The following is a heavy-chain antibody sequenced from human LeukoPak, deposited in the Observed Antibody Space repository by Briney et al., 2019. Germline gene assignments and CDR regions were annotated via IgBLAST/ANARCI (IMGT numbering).Heavy chain of an antibody. CDR3: ARVGYYESSGYYEY. CDR1: GYTLTDYY. Sequence: ASVKVSCKASGYTLTDYYMHWVRQAPGQGLEWMGRINPNSGGTNYAQKFQGRVTMTRDTSISTVSMELSRLRSDDTAVYYCARVGYYESSGYYEYWGQGTLVTVSS. J-gene: IGHJ4*02. V-gene: IGHV1-2*06. D-gene: IGHD3-22*01. CDR2: INPNSGGT.